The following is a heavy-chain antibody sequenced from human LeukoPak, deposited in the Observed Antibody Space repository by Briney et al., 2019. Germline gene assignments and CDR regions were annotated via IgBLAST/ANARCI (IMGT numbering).Heavy chain of an antibody. CDR1: GVSVSSGSYY. Sequence: PSETLSLTCTVSGVSVSSGSYYWSWIRQPPGKGLEWIGYIYYSGSTNYNPSLKSRVTISVDTSKNQFSLKLSSVTAADTAVYYCARGQDSGSETAFDIWGQGTMVTVSS. V-gene: IGHV4-61*01. J-gene: IGHJ3*02. CDR3: ARGQDSGSETAFDI. D-gene: IGHD1-26*01. CDR2: IYYSGST.